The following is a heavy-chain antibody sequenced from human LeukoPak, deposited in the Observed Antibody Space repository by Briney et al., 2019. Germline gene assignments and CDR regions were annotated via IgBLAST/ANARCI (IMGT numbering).Heavy chain of an antibody. J-gene: IGHJ4*02. V-gene: IGHV3-7*01. Sequence: GGSLRLSCAASGFTFTADWMSWVRQAPGRGLEWVANINQDESEENYVDSVKGRFTISRDNAQNSLYLQLNSLRAEDTAIYFCARDRGYSNFDYWGQGTLVTVSS. CDR2: INQDESEE. D-gene: IGHD3-10*01. CDR1: GFTFTADW. CDR3: ARDRGYSNFDY.